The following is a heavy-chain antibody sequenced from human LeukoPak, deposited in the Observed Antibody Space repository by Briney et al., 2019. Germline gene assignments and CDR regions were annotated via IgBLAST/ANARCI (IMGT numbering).Heavy chain of an antibody. CDR3: AKRGDGGHKSLEY. D-gene: IGHD3-16*01. Sequence: GGSLRLSRAASGFTFSSYAMSWVRQAPGKGLEWVSAISGSGGSTYYADSVKDRFTVSRDNSKNTLYLQMSSLKTEDTAVYYCAKRGDGGHKSLEYWGQGTLVIVSP. J-gene: IGHJ4*02. CDR1: GFTFSSYA. CDR2: ISGSGGST. V-gene: IGHV3-23*01.